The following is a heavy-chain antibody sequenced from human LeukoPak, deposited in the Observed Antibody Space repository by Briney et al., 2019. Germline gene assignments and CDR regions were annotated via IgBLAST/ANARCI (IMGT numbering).Heavy chain of an antibody. J-gene: IGHJ4*02. CDR3: ARGLPLDSSLDY. CDR1: VYTFTSYD. V-gene: IGHV1-8*03. D-gene: IGHD6-19*01. Sequence: ASVTVSFKSSVYTFTSYDINWVRQATGQGLEWMGWMNPNSGNTGYAQKFQGRVTITRNTSISTAYMELSSLRSEDTAVYYCARGLPLDSSLDYWGQGTLVTVSS. CDR2: MNPNSGNT.